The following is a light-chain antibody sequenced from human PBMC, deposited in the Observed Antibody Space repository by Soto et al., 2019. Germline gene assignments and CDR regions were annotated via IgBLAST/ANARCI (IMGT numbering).Light chain of an antibody. CDR2: EIS. V-gene: IGLV2-14*01. Sequence: QSALTQPASVSESPGQSITISCTGTSSDVGASDFVSWYQQHPGKAPELIIYEISIRPSGVSSRFSGSKSGNTASLTISGLQADGESDYYCSSYTTSHTLVFGGGTKLTVL. CDR1: SSDVGASDF. J-gene: IGLJ2*01. CDR3: SSYTTSHTLV.